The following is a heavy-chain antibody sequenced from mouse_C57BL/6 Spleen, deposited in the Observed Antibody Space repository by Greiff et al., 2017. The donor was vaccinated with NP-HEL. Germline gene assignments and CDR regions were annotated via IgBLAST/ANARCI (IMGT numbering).Heavy chain of an antibody. CDR1: GFSFNTYA. V-gene: IGHV10-1*01. CDR2: IRSKSNNYAT. CDR3: VRDGVSNWDY. J-gene: IGHJ2*01. Sequence: EVQLVESGGGLVQPKGSLKLSCAASGFSFNTYAMNWVRQAPGKGLEWVARIRSKSNNYATYYADSVKDRFTIYRDDSESMLYLQMNNLKTEDTAMYYCVRDGVSNWDYWGPGTTLTVSS. D-gene: IGHD4-1*01.